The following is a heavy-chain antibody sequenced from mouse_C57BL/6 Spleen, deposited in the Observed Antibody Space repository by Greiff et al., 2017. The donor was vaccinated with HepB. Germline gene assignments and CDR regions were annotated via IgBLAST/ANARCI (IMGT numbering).Heavy chain of an antibody. J-gene: IGHJ2*01. CDR1: GYTFTSYW. CDR2: IDPSDSYT. V-gene: IGHV1-50*01. CDR3: ARWGRLDY. Sequence: VKLQQPGAELVKPGASVKLSCKASGYTFTSYWMQWVKQRPGQGLEWIGEIDPSDSYTNYNQKFKGKATLTVDTSSSTAYMQLSSLTSEDSAVYYCARWGRLDYWGQGTTLTVSS.